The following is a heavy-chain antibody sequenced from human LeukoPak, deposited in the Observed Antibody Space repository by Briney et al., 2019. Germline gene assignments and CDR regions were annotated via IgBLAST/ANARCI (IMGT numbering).Heavy chain of an antibody. V-gene: IGHV4-59*01. D-gene: IGHD2-2*01. Sequence: SGTLSLTCTGAGGSISSYYWSWIGQPPGKGGEGMGYIYYSGTTTYTPSLQRPVTISVSTSTNQFSLKLSFVTAAATAVYYCARRYCSSTTCPDILDSWGQGTLVTVSS. CDR1: GGSISSYY. J-gene: IGHJ4*02. CDR3: ARRYCSSTTCPDILDS. CDR2: IYYSGTT.